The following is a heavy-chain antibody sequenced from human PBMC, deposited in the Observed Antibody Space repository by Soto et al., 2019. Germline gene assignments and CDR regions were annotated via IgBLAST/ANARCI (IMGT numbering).Heavy chain of an antibody. Sequence: SETLSLTCTVSGGSISGYYWSWIRKPPGKGLEWIGNVYDSGGAKYNPSVKRRVSISVDTSKSQFSLNLSSVTAADTAVYYCTRDGDGRMTTNPYYYYGMDVWGPGITVTVSS. CDR3: TRDGDGRMTTNPYYYYGMDV. CDR2: VYDSGGA. D-gene: IGHD2-21*02. J-gene: IGHJ6*02. V-gene: IGHV4-59*01. CDR1: GGSISGYY.